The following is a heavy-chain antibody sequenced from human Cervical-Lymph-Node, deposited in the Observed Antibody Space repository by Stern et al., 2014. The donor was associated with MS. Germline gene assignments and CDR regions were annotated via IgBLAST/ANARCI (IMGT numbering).Heavy chain of an antibody. CDR2: VSSDGNNQ. J-gene: IGHJ4*02. V-gene: IGHV3-30-3*01. CDR3: AESGTYYDY. D-gene: IGHD1-26*01. Sequence: QVQLVESGGGVVQPGRSLRLSCVASGFIFTNYAFHWVRQAPGKGLEWVAVVSSDGNNQFYADSVKGRFTISRDNSKKTVYLQMNNLRPEDTAVYYCAESGTYYDYWGQGTLVTVSS. CDR1: GFIFTNYA.